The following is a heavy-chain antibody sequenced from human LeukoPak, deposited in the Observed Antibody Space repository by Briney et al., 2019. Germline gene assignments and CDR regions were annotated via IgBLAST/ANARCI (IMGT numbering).Heavy chain of an antibody. Sequence: ASVKVSCKASGYTFTSYAMHWVRQAPGQRLEWMGWINAGNGNTQYSQKFQGRVTITRDTSASTAYMELSSLRSEDTAVYYCARVPGSRTINFDYWGQGTLVTVSS. V-gene: IGHV1-3*01. CDR1: GYTFTSYA. D-gene: IGHD1-26*01. CDR3: ARVPGSRTINFDY. CDR2: INAGNGNT. J-gene: IGHJ4*02.